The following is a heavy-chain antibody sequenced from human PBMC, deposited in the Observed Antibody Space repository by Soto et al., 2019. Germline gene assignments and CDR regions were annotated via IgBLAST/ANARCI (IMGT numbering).Heavy chain of an antibody. V-gene: IGHV4-59*01. D-gene: IGHD3-22*01. CDR2: ISSSGNT. Sequence: SETLSLTCTVSDGSIINFYWSWIRQPPGKGLEWIGYISSSGNTNYNPSLKSRVSISVDTSKNQFSLNLTSVTAADTAVYYCARAPMVLTRSYFDSWGQGTPVTVSS. CDR1: DGSIINFY. J-gene: IGHJ4*02. CDR3: ARAPMVLTRSYFDS.